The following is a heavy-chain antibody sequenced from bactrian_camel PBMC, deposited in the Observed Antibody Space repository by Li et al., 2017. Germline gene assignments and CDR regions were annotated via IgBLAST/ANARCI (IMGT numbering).Heavy chain of an antibody. J-gene: IGHJ4*01. CDR1: DYTSSNCG. CDR2: LGSDGST. Sequence: HVQLVESGGGSVQAGESLRLSCTVPDYTSSNCGMSWYRLAAGKQREWVSSLGSDGSTTYAESVKGRFTISRDGAKNIIALQMDSLKPEDTATYYCAADLVTDEPSLVEREYYYWGQGTQVTVS. V-gene: IGHV3S53*01. CDR3: AADLVTDEPSLVEREYYY. D-gene: IGHD1*01.